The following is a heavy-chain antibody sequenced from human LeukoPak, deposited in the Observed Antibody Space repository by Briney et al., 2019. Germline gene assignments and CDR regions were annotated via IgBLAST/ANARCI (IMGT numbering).Heavy chain of an antibody. V-gene: IGHV4-39*07. D-gene: IGHD1-26*01. Sequence: SETLSLTCTVSGGSISSSSYYWVWIRQPPGKGLEWIGSIYYSGSTYYNPSLKSRVTISVDTSKNQFSLKLSSVTAADTAVYYSARDSGSYYSVSAFDIWGQGTMVTVSS. CDR2: IYYSGST. CDR3: ARDSGSYYSVSAFDI. J-gene: IGHJ3*02. CDR1: GGSISSSSYY.